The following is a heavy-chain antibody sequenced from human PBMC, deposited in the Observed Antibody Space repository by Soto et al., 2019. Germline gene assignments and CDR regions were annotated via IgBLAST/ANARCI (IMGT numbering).Heavy chain of an antibody. CDR1: GGTFSSYA. J-gene: IGHJ5*02. Sequence: GASVKVSCKASGGTFSSYAISWVLQAPGQGLDWMGLIIPIFGTANYAQKFQGRVTITADESTSTAYMELSSLRSEDTAVYYCAREEWALGYCSSTSCYPISQNWFDPWGQGTLVTAPQ. D-gene: IGHD2-2*01. V-gene: IGHV1-69*13. CDR2: IIPIFGTA. CDR3: AREEWALGYCSSTSCYPISQNWFDP.